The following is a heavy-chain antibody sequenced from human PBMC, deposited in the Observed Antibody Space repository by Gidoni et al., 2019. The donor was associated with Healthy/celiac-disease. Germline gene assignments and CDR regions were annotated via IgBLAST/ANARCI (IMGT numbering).Heavy chain of an antibody. D-gene: IGHD5-18*01. J-gene: IGHJ4*02. CDR2: IYYSGST. CDR1: GGSISSYY. V-gene: IGHV4-59*08. CDR3: ARHDLSNTAMSKNLNFDY. Sequence: QVQLQESGPGLVQPSETLSLTCTVPGGSISSYYWSWIRQPPGKGLEGIGYIYYSGSTNYNPSLKSRVTISVDTSKNQFSLKLSSVTAADTAVYYCARHDLSNTAMSKNLNFDYWGQGTLVTVSS.